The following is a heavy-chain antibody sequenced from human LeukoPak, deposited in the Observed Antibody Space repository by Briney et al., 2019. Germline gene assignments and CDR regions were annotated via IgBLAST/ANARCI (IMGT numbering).Heavy chain of an antibody. V-gene: IGHV1-2*02. CDR2: INPNSGGT. Sequence: ASVKVCCKTSGYTFTAYYMHWVRQAPGQGLEWLGWINPNSGGTNYPQKFQGRVTMTRDTSISTAYMELSRLTSDDTAVYYCARPHGVVIPYDYGMGVWGQGTTVTVSS. J-gene: IGHJ6*02. CDR1: GYTFTAYY. D-gene: IGHD3-3*01. CDR3: ARPHGVVIPYDYGMGV.